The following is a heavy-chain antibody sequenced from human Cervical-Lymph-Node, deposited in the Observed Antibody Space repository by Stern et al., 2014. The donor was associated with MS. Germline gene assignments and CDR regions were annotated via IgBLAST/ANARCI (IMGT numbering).Heavy chain of an antibody. CDR1: GGSISSYY. D-gene: IGHD6-13*01. V-gene: IGHV4-59*01. J-gene: IGHJ5*02. Sequence: VQLVESGPGLVKPSETLSLTCTVSGGSISSYYWSWIRQPPGKGLEWIGYIYYSGSPNYNPSRKSRVTISVDTSKNQFSLKLSSVTAADTAVYYCARDREDSSSWRWFDPWGQGTLVTVSS. CDR2: IYYSGSP. CDR3: ARDREDSSSWRWFDP.